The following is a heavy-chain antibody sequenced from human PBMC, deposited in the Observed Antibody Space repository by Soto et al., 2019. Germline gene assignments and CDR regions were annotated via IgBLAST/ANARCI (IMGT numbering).Heavy chain of an antibody. J-gene: IGHJ6*02. Sequence: SETLSLTCAVDGGSFSGYYWSWVRQPPGKGLEWIGEINHSGSANYNPSLRSRVIISGDTSKNQLSLKLSSVTAADTAVYYCARVRSVMAVWGQGTRVTVSS. V-gene: IGHV4-34*01. D-gene: IGHD3-10*01. CDR3: ARVRSVMAV. CDR2: INHSGSA. CDR1: GGSFSGYY.